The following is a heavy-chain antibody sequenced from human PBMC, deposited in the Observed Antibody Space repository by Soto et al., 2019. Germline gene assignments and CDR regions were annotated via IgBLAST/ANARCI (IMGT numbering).Heavy chain of an antibody. Sequence: QVQLVESGGGLVKPGGSLRLSCAASGFTFSDHYMSWIRQAPGKGLEWVSYISSSNGYTNYADSVKGRFTISRDNAKNSLYLHMNSLRAEDTAIYYCARDADSFPGSDAFDIWGQGTMVTVSS. CDR3: ARDADSFPGSDAFDI. V-gene: IGHV3-11*05. CDR2: ISSSNGYT. CDR1: GFTFSDHY. D-gene: IGHD3-9*01. J-gene: IGHJ3*02.